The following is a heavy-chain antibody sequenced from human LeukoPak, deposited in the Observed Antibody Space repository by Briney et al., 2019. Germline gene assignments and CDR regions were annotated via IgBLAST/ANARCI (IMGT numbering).Heavy chain of an antibody. CDR3: TRHPDIVVVVAATNYYGMDV. CDR1: GFTFSGSA. D-gene: IGHD2-15*01. Sequence: GGSLRLSCAASGFTFSGSAMHWVRQASGKGLEWVGRIRSKANSYATAYAASVKGRFTISRDDSRNTAYLQMNSLKTEDTAVYYCTRHPDIVVVVAATNYYGMDVWGQGTTVTVSS. J-gene: IGHJ6*02. CDR2: IRSKANSYAT. V-gene: IGHV3-73*01.